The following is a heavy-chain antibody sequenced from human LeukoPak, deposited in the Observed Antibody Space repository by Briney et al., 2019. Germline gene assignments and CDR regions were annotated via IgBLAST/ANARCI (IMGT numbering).Heavy chain of an antibody. CDR1: GYTFTGYY. Sequence: ASVKVSCKASGYTFTGYYMHWVRQAPGQGLEWMGWINPNSGGTNHAQKFQGRVTMTRDTSISTAYMELSRLRSDDTAVYYCARDLVAGTGNWFDPWGQGTLVTVSS. CDR2: INPNSGGT. D-gene: IGHD6-19*01. J-gene: IGHJ5*02. V-gene: IGHV1-2*02. CDR3: ARDLVAGTGNWFDP.